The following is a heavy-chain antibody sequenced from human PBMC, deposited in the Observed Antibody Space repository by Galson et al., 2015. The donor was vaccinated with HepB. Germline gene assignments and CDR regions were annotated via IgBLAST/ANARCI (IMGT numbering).Heavy chain of an antibody. D-gene: IGHD3-22*01. Sequence: SLRLSCAASGFTFSSYNMNWVRQAPGKGLEWVSSISSSSSYIYYADSVKGRFTISRDNAKNSLYLQMNSLRAEDTAVYYCARVHYYDNSGFYIWGQGTMVTVSS. V-gene: IGHV3-21*01. CDR3: ARVHYYDNSGFYI. CDR2: ISSSSSYI. CDR1: GFTFSSYN. J-gene: IGHJ3*02.